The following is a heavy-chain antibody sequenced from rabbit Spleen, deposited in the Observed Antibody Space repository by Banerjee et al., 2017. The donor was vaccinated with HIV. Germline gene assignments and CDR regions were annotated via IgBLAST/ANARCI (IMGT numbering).Heavy chain of an antibody. J-gene: IGHJ6*01. Sequence: QSLEESGGGLVKPGASLPLPCNASGFSFNSGYDMCWVRQAPGKGLELVSCVYAGSIGSTYSSAWSKGRFSITKTSSSTVTLQMASLTAADAATYFFSRDAVPSFSAYGIDLWGQGTLVTVS. D-gene: IGHD3-3*01. CDR2: VYAGSIGST. CDR1: GFSFNSGYD. V-gene: IGHV1S40*01. CDR3: SRDAVPSFSAYGIDL.